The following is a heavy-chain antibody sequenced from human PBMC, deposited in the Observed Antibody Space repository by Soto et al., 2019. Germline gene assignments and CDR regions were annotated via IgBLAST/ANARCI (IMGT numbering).Heavy chain of an antibody. J-gene: IGHJ4*02. V-gene: IGHV3-33*01. CDR2: IRFDGSNT. Sequence: GGSLRLSCAASAVTFTGFGMHWVSQAPGKGLEWVAVIRFDGSNTYYADSVKGRFTISRDNPKNMLYLQMNSLRAEDTAIYYCARDGVGTTTYFGYFDYWGLGTLVTVSS. D-gene: IGHD1-26*01. CDR1: AVTFTGFG. CDR3: ARDGVGTTTYFGYFDY.